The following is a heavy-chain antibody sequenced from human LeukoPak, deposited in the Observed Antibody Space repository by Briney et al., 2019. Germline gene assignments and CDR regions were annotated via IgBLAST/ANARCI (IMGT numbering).Heavy chain of an antibody. CDR2: INHSGST. V-gene: IGHV4-34*01. Sequence: SETLSLTCAVYGGSFSGYYWSWIRQPPGKGLEWIGEINHSGSTNYNPSLESRVTISVDTSKNQFSLKLSSVTAADTAVYYCARHMVRGVKGYDYWGQGTLVTVSS. CDR3: ARHMVRGVKGYDY. J-gene: IGHJ4*02. D-gene: IGHD3-10*01. CDR1: GGSFSGYY.